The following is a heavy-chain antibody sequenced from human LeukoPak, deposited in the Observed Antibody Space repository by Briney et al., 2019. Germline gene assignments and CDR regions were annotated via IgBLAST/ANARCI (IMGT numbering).Heavy chain of an antibody. Sequence: GRSLRLSCAASGLTFSSSVMSWVRQAPGKGLEWVSALSESGGSTYYADSVKGRFTISRDNSKNTLYLQMNSLRVEDTAVYYCAKADGYNQQSMDVWGQGTTVTVSS. CDR2: LSESGGST. J-gene: IGHJ6*02. V-gene: IGHV3-23*01. CDR1: GLTFSSSV. CDR3: AKADGYNQQSMDV. D-gene: IGHD5-12*01.